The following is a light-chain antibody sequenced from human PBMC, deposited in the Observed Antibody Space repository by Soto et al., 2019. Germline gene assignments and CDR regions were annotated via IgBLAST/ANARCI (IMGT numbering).Light chain of an antibody. CDR2: DAY. Sequence: VSTQPTGSLSVSRVERATRPFRASQSFRGLLAWYQQKPGQAPRLLIYDAYNRATGIPPRFSGSGSGTDFTLTISSLEPEDSAVYYCQQRHTWPITYGQGTRLEIK. CDR3: QQRHTWPIT. J-gene: IGKJ5*01. V-gene: IGKV3-11*01. CDR1: QSFRGL.